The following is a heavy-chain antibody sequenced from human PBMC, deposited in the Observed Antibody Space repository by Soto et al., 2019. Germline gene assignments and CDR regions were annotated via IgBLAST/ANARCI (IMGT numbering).Heavy chain of an antibody. J-gene: IGHJ4*02. CDR2: IGSSGHTT. CDR1: GFTFRSFE. V-gene: IGHV3-48*03. Sequence: PGGSLRLSCAASGFTFRSFEMNWVRQAPGKGLEWISYIGSSGHTTYYADSVKGRFTVSRDNTRNSLYLQMNSLGAEDTAVYYCARRPFWSGFVCDYWSLGTLVTVS. CDR3: ARRPFWSGFVCDY. D-gene: IGHD3-3*01.